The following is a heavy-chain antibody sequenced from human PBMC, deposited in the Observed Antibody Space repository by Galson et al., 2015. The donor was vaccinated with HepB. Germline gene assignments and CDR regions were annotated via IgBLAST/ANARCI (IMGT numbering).Heavy chain of an antibody. D-gene: IGHD2-8*01. Sequence: SVKVSCKASGYTFTSYGISWVRQAPGQGLEWMGWISAYNGNTNSAQKLQGRVTMTTDTSTSTAYMELRSLRSDDTAVYYCARSVGYCTNGVCWMFGGYGMDVWGQGTTVTVSS. CDR3: ARSVGYCTNGVCWMFGGYGMDV. J-gene: IGHJ6*02. V-gene: IGHV1-18*01. CDR2: ISAYNGNT. CDR1: GYTFTSYG.